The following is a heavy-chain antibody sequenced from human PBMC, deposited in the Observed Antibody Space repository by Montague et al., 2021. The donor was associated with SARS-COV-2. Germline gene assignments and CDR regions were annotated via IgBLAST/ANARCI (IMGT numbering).Heavy chain of an antibody. CDR1: GHTVTEAP. Sequence: SVKVSCKVSGHTVTEAPMHWVRRAPVKGLEWMGSFDPAHGETVYXQNFQDRVTMTEDTSTDTAYMELSSLRFEDTAVYYCATEGLSVFGVVIYAFHMWGPGTMVTVSS. J-gene: IGHJ3*02. CDR3: ATEGLSVFGVVIYAFHM. CDR2: FDPAHGET. D-gene: IGHD3-3*01. V-gene: IGHV1-24*01.